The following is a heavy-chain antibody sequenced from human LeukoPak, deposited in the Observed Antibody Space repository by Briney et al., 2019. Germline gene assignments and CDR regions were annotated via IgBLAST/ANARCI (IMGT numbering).Heavy chain of an antibody. CDR3: ATLRYCSGGSCYPKYFHH. V-gene: IGHV4-59*08. Sequence: SETLSLTCTVSGGSISSYYWSWIRQPPGKGLEWIGYIYYSGSINHSPSLKSRVTISVDTSKNQFSLKLSSVTAADTAVYYCATLRYCSGGSCYPKYFHHWGQGTLVTVSS. J-gene: IGHJ1*01. CDR2: IYYSGSI. CDR1: GGSISSYY. D-gene: IGHD2-15*01.